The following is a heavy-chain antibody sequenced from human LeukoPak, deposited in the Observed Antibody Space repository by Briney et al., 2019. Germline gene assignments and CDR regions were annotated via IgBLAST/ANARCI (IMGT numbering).Heavy chain of an antibody. D-gene: IGHD4-23*01. CDR2: INPSGGST. Sequence: ASVKVSCKASGYTFTSYYMHWLRQAPGQGLEWMGIINPSGGSTIYAQKFQGRVTMNRDTSTSTVYMELSSLRAEDTAVYYCARAHDMTTVACDYWGQGTLVTVSS. J-gene: IGHJ4*02. CDR1: GYTFTSYY. V-gene: IGHV1-46*01. CDR3: ARAHDMTTVACDY.